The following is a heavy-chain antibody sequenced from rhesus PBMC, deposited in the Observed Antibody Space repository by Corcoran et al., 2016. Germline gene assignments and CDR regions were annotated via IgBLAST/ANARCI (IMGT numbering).Heavy chain of an antibody. Sequence: QLQLQESGPGLVKPSETLSLTCAVPGGSIRRNPWVWIRPPPGQGPGGFGRFFGGGGTTDYNPSLKSRVTISPDTSKNQFSLKLSSVTAADTAVYYCARGCTGSGCPLVHIDFWGQGVLVTVSS. V-gene: IGHV4-173*01. D-gene: IGHD2-21*01. CDR3: ARGCTGSGCPLVHIDF. CDR1: GGSIRRNP. J-gene: IGHJ4*01. CDR2: FFGGGGTT.